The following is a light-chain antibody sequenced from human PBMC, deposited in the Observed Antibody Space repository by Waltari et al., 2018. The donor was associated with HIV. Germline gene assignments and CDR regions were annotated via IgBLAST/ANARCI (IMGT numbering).Light chain of an antibody. CDR1: ALPTQY. V-gene: IGLV3-25*03. CDR3: QSADSTGTYWV. J-gene: IGLJ3*02. Sequence: PPSASVSPGQTARISCSGDALPTQYVFWYQQRPGQAPVMVIYRDKERPSGIPDRFSGSSAGTTVTLTISGVQAEDEADYYCQSADSTGTYWVFGGGTKLTVL. CDR2: RDK.